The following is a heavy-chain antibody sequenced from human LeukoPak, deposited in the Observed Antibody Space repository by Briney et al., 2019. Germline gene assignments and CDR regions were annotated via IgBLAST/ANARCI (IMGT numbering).Heavy chain of an antibody. V-gene: IGHV4-34*01. CDR3: ARGRRDSSGWYLSGSRDYYFDH. Sequence: KPSETLSLTCAVYGGSFSGYYWSWIRQPPGKGLEWIGEINHSGSTNYNPSLKSRVTISVDTSKNQFSLKLSSVTAADTAVYYCARGRRDSSGWYLSGSRDYYFDHWGQGTPVTVSS. D-gene: IGHD6-19*01. CDR2: INHSGST. J-gene: IGHJ4*02. CDR1: GGSFSGYY.